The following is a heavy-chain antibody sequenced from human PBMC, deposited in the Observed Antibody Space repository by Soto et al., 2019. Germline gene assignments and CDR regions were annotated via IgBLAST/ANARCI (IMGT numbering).Heavy chain of an antibody. Sequence: SDTLALACTVCGGCMRSGGYYGSWIRQHPGKGLEWIGYIYYSGSTYYNPSLKSRVTISVDTSKNQFSLKLSSVTAADTAVYYCARERRGDIVVVPAAPRWFDPWGQGTLVTVPS. J-gene: IGHJ5*02. D-gene: IGHD2-2*01. CDR1: GGCMRSGGYY. V-gene: IGHV4-31*03. CDR3: ARERRGDIVVVPAAPRWFDP. CDR2: IYYSGST.